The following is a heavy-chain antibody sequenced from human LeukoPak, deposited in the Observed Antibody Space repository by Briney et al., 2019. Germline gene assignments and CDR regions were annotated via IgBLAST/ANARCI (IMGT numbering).Heavy chain of an antibody. Sequence: PGGSLRLSCAASGFTFSSYEMNWVRQAPGRGLEWVSYISSSGSITYYTDSVKGRLTISRDTAKDSLYLQMNSLRVEDAAVYYCARKFGGVFNYWGQGTLVTVSS. V-gene: IGHV3-48*03. CDR2: ISSSGSIT. D-gene: IGHD3-16*01. J-gene: IGHJ4*02. CDR3: ARKFGGVFNY. CDR1: GFTFSSYE.